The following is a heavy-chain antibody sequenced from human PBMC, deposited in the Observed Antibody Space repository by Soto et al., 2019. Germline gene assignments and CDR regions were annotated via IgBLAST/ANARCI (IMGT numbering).Heavy chain of an antibody. Sequence: PGGSLRLSCAASGFTFSSYAMNWVRQAPGKGLEWVSGITGSGAGSYYSDSVKGRFTISRDNSKNTLYLQMNSLRAEDTAVYYCAHENSGSYQFDYWGQGTLVTVSS. CDR2: ITGSGAGS. V-gene: IGHV3-23*01. CDR3: AHENSGSYQFDY. J-gene: IGHJ4*02. D-gene: IGHD1-26*01. CDR1: GFTFSSYA.